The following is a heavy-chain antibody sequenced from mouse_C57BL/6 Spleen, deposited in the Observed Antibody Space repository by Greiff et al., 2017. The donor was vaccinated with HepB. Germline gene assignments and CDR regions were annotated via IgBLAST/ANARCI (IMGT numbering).Heavy chain of an antibody. CDR3: ARLVGLSGTNYFDY. CDR2: ISDGGSYT. CDR1: GFTFSSYA. J-gene: IGHJ2*01. D-gene: IGHD3-1*01. Sequence: EVQVVESGGGLVKPGGSLKLSCAASGFTFSSYAMSWVRQTPEKRLEWVATISDGGSYTYYPDSVKGRFTISRDNAKNTLYLQMSSLKSEDTAMYYCARLVGLSGTNYFDYWGQGTTLTVSS. V-gene: IGHV5-6*01.